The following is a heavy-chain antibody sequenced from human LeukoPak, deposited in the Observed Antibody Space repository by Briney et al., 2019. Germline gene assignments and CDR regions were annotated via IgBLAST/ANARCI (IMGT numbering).Heavy chain of an antibody. J-gene: IGHJ3*01. D-gene: IGHD4-17*01. V-gene: IGHV3-48*04. CDR2: ISSSGSTI. Sequence: GGSLRLSCAASGFTFSSYWMSWVRQAPGKGLEWVSYISSSGSTIYYADSVKGRFTISRDNAKNSLYLQMNSLRAEDTAVYYCATLYGVPADAWGQGTMATVSS. CDR3: ATLYGVPADA. CDR1: GFTFSSYW.